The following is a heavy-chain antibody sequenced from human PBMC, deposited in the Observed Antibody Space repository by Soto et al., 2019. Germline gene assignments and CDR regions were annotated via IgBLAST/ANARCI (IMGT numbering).Heavy chain of an antibody. V-gene: IGHV3-30*18. D-gene: IGHD1-26*01. J-gene: IGHJ4*02. CDR3: AKEVGATKSLDY. CDR1: GFTFSSYG. Sequence: PGGSLRLSCAASGFTFSSYGMHWVRQAPGKGLEWVAVISYDGSNKYYADSVKGRFTISRDNSKNTLYLQMNSLRAEDTAVYYCAKEVGATKSLDYWGQGTLVTVSS. CDR2: ISYDGSNK.